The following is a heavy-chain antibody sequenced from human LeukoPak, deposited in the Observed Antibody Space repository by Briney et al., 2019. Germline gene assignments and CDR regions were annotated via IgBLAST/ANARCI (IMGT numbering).Heavy chain of an antibody. CDR2: NGGNGGLT. Sequence: GGSLRLSCVASGFTFEDYTTLWVRQAPGKGLEWVSLNGGNGGLTFYGDSVEGRFTISRDNGRDSVYLQMNSLRTEDTALYYCVKVITGWNTFAFDLWGPGTRVTVS. J-gene: IGHJ3*01. V-gene: IGHV3-43*02. CDR1: GFTFEDYT. D-gene: IGHD1/OR15-1a*01. CDR3: VKVITGWNTFAFDL.